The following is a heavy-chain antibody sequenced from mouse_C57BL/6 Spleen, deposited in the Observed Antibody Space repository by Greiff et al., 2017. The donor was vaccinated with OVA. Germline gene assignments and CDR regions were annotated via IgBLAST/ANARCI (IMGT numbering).Heavy chain of an antibody. CDR2: ISSGSSTI. CDR3: ARTTVVARDAMDY. Sequence: DVQLVESGGGLVKPGGSLKLSCAASGFTFSDYGMHWVRQAPEKGLEWVAYISSGSSTIYYADTVKGRFTISRDNAKNTLFLQMTSLRSEDTAMYYCARTTVVARDAMDYWGQGTSVTVSS. D-gene: IGHD1-1*01. V-gene: IGHV5-17*01. J-gene: IGHJ4*01. CDR1: GFTFSDYG.